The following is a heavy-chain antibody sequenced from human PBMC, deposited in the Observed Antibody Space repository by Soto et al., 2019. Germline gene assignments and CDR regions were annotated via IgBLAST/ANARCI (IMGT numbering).Heavy chain of an antibody. D-gene: IGHD3-10*01. CDR1: GGSISSSSYY. CDR2: IYYSGST. CDR3: ARQGRTYYYGSGSYYHFPPDDAFDI. V-gene: IGHV4-39*01. Sequence: QLQLQESGPGLVKPSETLSLTCTVSGGSISSSSYYWGWIRQPPGKGLEWIGSIYYSGSTYYNPSLKSRVTISVDTSKNQFSLKLSSVTAADTAVYYCARQGRTYYYGSGSYYHFPPDDAFDIWGQGTMVTVSS. J-gene: IGHJ3*02.